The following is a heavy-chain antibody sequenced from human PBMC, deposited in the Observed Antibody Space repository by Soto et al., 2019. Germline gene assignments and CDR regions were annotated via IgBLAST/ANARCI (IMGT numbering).Heavy chain of an antibody. CDR2: ISANGQGI. D-gene: IGHD1-7*01. CDR3: AKDRNYPRDQFHY. Sequence: PVGSLRLSGAASGFTLSTYALSWVRQAPGKGLEWVSAISANGQGIYYADSVRGRFTISRDNSKNTIFLHMDSLRAEDTAVYYCAKDRNYPRDQFHYWGQGTLVTVSS. V-gene: IGHV3-23*01. CDR1: GFTLSTYA. J-gene: IGHJ4*02.